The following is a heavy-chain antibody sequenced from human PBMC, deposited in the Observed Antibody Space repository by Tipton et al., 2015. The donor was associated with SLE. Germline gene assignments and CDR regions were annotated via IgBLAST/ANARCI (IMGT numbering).Heavy chain of an antibody. CDR2: MNPNSGNT. V-gene: IGHV1-8*01. D-gene: IGHD4-23*01. J-gene: IGHJ6*02. Sequence: QLVQSGPEVKKPGASVKVSCKASGYTFTSYDINWVRQATGQGLEWMGWMNPNSGNTGYAQKFQGRVTMTRNTSISTAYMELSSLRSEEPAVYYFASGGNGYYYYYGMDVWGQGTTVTVSS. CDR1: GYTFTSYD. CDR3: ASGGNGYYYYYGMDV.